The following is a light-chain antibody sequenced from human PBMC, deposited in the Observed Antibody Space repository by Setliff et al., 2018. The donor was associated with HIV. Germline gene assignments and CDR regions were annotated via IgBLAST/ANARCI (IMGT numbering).Light chain of an antibody. Sequence: QPVLTRPPSVSGAPGQRVTISCSGSRSNIGAGSDVHWYQQVPGTAPKLLIYGNNNRPSGVPDRFSGSKSGTSASLAITGLQAEDEAHYFCQSYDNRLRGVLFGGGTKVTVL. CDR2: GNN. V-gene: IGLV1-40*01. CDR3: QSYDNRLRGVL. J-gene: IGLJ3*02. CDR1: RSNIGAGSD.